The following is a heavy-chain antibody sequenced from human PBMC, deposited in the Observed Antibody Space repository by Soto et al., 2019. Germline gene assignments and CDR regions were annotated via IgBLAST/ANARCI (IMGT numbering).Heavy chain of an antibody. CDR2: IYSGGST. J-gene: IGHJ6*03. D-gene: IGHD2-15*01. CDR3: AREYCSGGSCYQKDYYYYYYMDV. CDR1: GFTVSSNC. V-gene: IGHV3-66*01. Sequence: GGSLRLSCAASGFTVSSNCMSWVRQAPGKGLEWVSVIYSGGSTYYADSVKGRFTISRDNSKNTLYLQMNSLRAEDTAVYYCAREYCSGGSCYQKDYYYYYYMDVWGKGTTVTVSS.